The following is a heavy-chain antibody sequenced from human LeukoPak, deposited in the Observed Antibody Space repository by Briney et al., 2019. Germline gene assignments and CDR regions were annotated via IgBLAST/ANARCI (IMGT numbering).Heavy chain of an antibody. CDR1: GFTFSSYG. V-gene: IGHV3-30*18. CDR2: ISYDGSNK. D-gene: IGHD3-16*02. J-gene: IGHJ4*02. CDR3: AKDQVTFGPVIVYYFDY. Sequence: GGALRLSCAASGFTFSSYGMHWVRQAPAKVLERVAVISYDGSNKYYADSVNGRVTISRDNSKNTLYLQMNSLRDEDTAVYYCAKDQVTFGPVIVYYFDYWGQGDLVTVSS.